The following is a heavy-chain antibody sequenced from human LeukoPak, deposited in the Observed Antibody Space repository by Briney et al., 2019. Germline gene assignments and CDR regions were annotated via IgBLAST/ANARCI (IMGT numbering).Heavy chain of an antibody. Sequence: GGLLRRYLEATGFTFGSYEMNGVRQAPGKGLEWVSYISSSGSTIYYADSVKGRFTISRDNAKNSLYLQMNSLRAEDTAVYYCARDYDYWGQGTLVTVSS. J-gene: IGHJ4*02. CDR3: ARDYDY. CDR1: GFTFGSYE. CDR2: ISSSGSTI. V-gene: IGHV3-48*03.